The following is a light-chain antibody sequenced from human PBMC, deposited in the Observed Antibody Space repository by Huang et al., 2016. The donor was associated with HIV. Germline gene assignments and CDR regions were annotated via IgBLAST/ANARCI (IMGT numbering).Light chain of an antibody. CDR1: QSVTSN. CDR2: GAS. V-gene: IGKV3-15*01. CDR3: QQYNTWQA. Sequence: ELVMTQSPATLSVYPGESATLSCRASQSVTSNLAWYQHQPGHAPRLLSYGASPRANGIPARFSGSGSGKQFTLTISSLQSEDSAVYYCQQYNTWQAFGQGTKVEI. J-gene: IGKJ1*01.